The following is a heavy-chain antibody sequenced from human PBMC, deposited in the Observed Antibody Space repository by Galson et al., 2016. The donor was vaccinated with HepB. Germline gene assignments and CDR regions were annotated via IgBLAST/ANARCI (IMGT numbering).Heavy chain of an antibody. CDR1: GFTFITYA. V-gene: IGHV3-30-3*01. CDR3: ARARDGYNLVGPHDY. CDR2: ISYDGSNK. Sequence: SLRLSCAGSGFTFITYAMHWVRQAPAKGLEWVAVISYDGSNKYYADSVKGRLTISRDNSKNTLYLQMNGLSAEDTAVYYCARARDGYNLVGPHDYWGQGTLVTVSS. J-gene: IGHJ4*02. D-gene: IGHD5-24*01.